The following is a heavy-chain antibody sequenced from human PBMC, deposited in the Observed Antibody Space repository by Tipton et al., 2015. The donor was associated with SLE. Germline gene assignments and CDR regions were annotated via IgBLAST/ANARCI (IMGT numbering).Heavy chain of an antibody. V-gene: IGHV4-61*02. CDR1: GDSFTNDAHY. CDR2: IYTSGST. Sequence: TLSLTCTVSGDSFTNDAHYWGWIRQPAGKGLEWIGRIYTSGSTNYNPSLKSRVTISVDTSKNQFSLKVTSVTAADTAVYYCVRHGAYYFDYWGQGTLVTVSS. CDR3: VRHGAYYFDY. J-gene: IGHJ4*02. D-gene: IGHD3-16*01.